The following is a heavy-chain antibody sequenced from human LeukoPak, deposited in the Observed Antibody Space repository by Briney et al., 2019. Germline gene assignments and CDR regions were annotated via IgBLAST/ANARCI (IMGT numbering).Heavy chain of an antibody. J-gene: IGHJ1*01. V-gene: IGHV1-69*13. CDR3: ARDGTYYDFWSGYYNPGYFQH. CDR1: GGTFSSYA. Sequence: SVKVSCKASGGTFSSYAISWVRQAPGQGLEWMGGIIPIFGTANYAQKFQGRVTITADESTSTAYMELSSLRSEDTAVYYCARDGTYYDFWSGYYNPGYFQHWGQGTLVTVSS. CDR2: IIPIFGTA. D-gene: IGHD3-3*01.